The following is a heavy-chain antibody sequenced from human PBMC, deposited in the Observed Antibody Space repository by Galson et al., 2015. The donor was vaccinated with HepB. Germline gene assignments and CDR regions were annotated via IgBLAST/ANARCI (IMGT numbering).Heavy chain of an antibody. CDR1: DSTFSNRW. CDR2: MNEDGSKI. D-gene: IGHD6-19*01. CDR3: ARYGYTSALDY. V-gene: IGHV3-7*01. J-gene: IGHJ4*02. Sequence: SLRLSCAASDSTFSNRWMSWVRQAPGKGLEWVANMNEDGSKIYYVDSVKGRFTISRDNAKNSLYLQMSTLRAEDTAVYYCARYGYTSALDYWGQGILVTVSS.